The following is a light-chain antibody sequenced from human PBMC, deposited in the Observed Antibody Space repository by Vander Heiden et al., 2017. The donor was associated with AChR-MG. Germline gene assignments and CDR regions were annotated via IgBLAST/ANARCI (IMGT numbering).Light chain of an antibody. CDR3: AAWADSPNGQGV. V-gene: IGLV1-44*01. CDR2: SNF. CDR1: SSNIGSST. J-gene: IGLJ1*01. Sequence: QSVLTQPPSASGPPGETVPISCSGSSSNIGSSTVSWYQQFPGTAPTLLIYSNFQRPSGVSARFSGSKSGTSASLAISGLQSEDEADYYCAAWADSPNGQGVFGTGTKVTVL.